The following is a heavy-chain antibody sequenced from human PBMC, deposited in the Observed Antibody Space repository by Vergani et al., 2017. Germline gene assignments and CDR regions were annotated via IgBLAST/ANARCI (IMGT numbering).Heavy chain of an antibody. V-gene: IGHV1-24*01. CDR2: FDPEDGET. CDR1: GYTLTELS. J-gene: IGHJ5*02. Sequence: QVQLVQSGAEVKKPGASVKVSCKVSGYTLTELSMHWVRQAPGKGIEWMGGFDPEDGETIYAQKFQGRVTMTEDTSTDTAYMELSSLRSEDTAVYYCATASTFPPYDLRGWFDPWSQGTLVTVSS. CDR3: ATASTFPPYDLRGWFDP. D-gene: IGHD2/OR15-2a*01.